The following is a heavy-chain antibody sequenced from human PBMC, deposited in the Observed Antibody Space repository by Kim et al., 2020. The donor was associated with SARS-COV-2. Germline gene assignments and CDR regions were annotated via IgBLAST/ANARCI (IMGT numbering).Heavy chain of an antibody. J-gene: IGHJ4*02. Sequence: GGSLRLSCAASGFTFSSYGMHWVRQAPGKGLEWVAVIWYDGSNKYYADSVKGRFTISRDNSKNTLYLQMNSLRAEDTAVYYCARELRYFGWLLYPHWDQGPLVTVPT. CDR1: GFTFSSYG. D-gene: IGHD3-9*01. V-gene: IGHV3-33*01. CDR3: ARELRYFGWLLYPH. CDR2: IWYDGSNK.